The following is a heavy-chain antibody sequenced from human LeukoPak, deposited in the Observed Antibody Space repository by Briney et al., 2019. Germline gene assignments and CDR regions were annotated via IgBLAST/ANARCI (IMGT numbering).Heavy chain of an antibody. Sequence: GGSLRLSCAASGFTFSTFAMIWVRQPPGKGLEWVSSIFPRGGEIHYADSVRGRFTIPRDNSKSTLSLQMNSLRAEDTAIYYCATYRQVLLPFESWGQGTLVTVSS. CDR3: ATYRQVLLPFES. D-gene: IGHD2-8*02. CDR1: GFTFSTFA. V-gene: IGHV3-23*01. CDR2: IFPRGGEI. J-gene: IGHJ4*02.